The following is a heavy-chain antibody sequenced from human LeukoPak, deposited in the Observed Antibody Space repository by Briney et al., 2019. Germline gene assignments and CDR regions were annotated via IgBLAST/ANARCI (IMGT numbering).Heavy chain of an antibody. CDR2: IWYDGSNK. D-gene: IGHD3-22*01. V-gene: IGHV3-33*01. CDR3: ARDLYYYDSSGPLRY. CDR1: GFTFSSYG. J-gene: IGHJ4*02. Sequence: GGSLRLSCAVSGFTFSSYGMHWVRQAPGKGLEWVAVIWYDGSNKYYADSVKGRFTISRDNSKNTLYLQMNSLRAEDTAVYYCARDLYYYDSSGPLRYWGQGTLVTVSS.